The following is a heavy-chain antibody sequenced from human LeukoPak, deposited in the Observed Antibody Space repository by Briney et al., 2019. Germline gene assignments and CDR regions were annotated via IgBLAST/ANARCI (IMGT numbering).Heavy chain of an antibody. Sequence: PETLSLTSTVPGYSLSSVYYWGWIRQPPGKGLEGIGSIYHSGSTYYNPSLKSRVTISLDTSKNQFSLKLSSVTAADTAVYYCARSPGWGRGEVGYYWGQGTLVTVSS. CDR2: IYHSGST. J-gene: IGHJ4*02. D-gene: IGHD3-10*01. CDR3: ARSPGWGRGEVGYY. CDR1: GYSLSSVYY. V-gene: IGHV4-38-2*02.